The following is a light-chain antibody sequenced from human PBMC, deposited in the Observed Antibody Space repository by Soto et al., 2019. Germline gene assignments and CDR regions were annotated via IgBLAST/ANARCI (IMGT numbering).Light chain of an antibody. J-gene: IGKJ1*01. V-gene: IGKV3-20*01. CDR3: QQFDSSPWT. CDR1: QSVSISY. Sequence: EIVLTQSPGTLSLSPEERATLSCRASQSVSISYLAWYQQKPGQAPSLLIYAASRRATGIPDRFSGSGSGTDFTLTISRLEPEDFSVYYCQQFDSSPWTFGQGTKVDIK. CDR2: AAS.